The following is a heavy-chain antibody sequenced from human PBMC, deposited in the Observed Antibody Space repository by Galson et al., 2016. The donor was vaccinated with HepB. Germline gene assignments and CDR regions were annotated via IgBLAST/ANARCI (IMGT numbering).Heavy chain of an antibody. V-gene: IGHV3-15*01. CDR1: GFTFNYAW. Sequence: SLRLSCATSGFTFNYAWMSWVRHTPGKGLEWVGRIKDKTEGETTDYAAPVRGRFTISRDDSKNTLYLHMNSLKTEDTAVYYCTTRRPVIFGVPHHFGYWGLGTLVTVSS. J-gene: IGHJ4*02. CDR2: IKDKTEGETT. CDR3: TTRRPVIFGVPHHFGY. D-gene: IGHD3-3*01.